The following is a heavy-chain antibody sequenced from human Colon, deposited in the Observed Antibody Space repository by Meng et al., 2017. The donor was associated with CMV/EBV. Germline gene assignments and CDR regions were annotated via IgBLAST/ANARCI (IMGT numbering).Heavy chain of an antibody. Sequence: ASVKVSCKASGGTYVNSWVRQAPGQGLEWLGWISPYRGDTNYAQKFQGRVIMSTDTPTSTAYMELRSLRPDDTAVYYCAREGVGRWFDPWGQGTLVTVSS. J-gene: IGHJ5*02. CDR3: AREGVGRWFDP. V-gene: IGHV1-18*01. CDR2: ISPYRGDT. CDR1: GGTYV.